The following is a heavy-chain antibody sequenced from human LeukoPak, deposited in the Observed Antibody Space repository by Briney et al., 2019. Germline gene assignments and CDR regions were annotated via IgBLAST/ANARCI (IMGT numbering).Heavy chain of an antibody. CDR3: ARETSPRPPNNAFDM. CDR2: IYTSGST. Sequence: PSETLSLTCTVSGGSISSYYWSWIRQPAGKGLEWIGRIYTSGSTNYNPSLKSRVTMSVDTSKNQFSLKLSSVTAADTAMYFCARETSPRPPNNAFDMWGQGTMVTVS. CDR1: GGSISSYY. V-gene: IGHV4-4*07. J-gene: IGHJ3*02. D-gene: IGHD2-8*01.